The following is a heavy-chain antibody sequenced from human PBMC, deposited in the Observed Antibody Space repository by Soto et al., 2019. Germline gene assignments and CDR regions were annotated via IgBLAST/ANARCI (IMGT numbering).Heavy chain of an antibody. CDR1: EETFNKFA. D-gene: IGHD2-8*01. CDR2: IILLFGKT. V-gene: IGHV1-69*06. J-gene: IGHJ5*01. CDR3: TSDPFDLYSPIDT. Sequence: QVELLQSGAEVKTPGASVKVSCKASEETFNKFASTWVRQAPGQGLECIGGIILLFGKTGYAQQLRARLTITADKSQRTIYEELANLRSENTALHYCTSDPFDLYSPIDTWSQGTIVAFS.